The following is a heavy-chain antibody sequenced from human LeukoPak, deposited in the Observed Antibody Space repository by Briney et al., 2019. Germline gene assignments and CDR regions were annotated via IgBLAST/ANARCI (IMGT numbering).Heavy chain of an antibody. CDR3: AREGGKESEEPGGLYMDV. CDR2: INPSGGST. CDR1: GYTFTSYY. J-gene: IGHJ6*03. V-gene: IGHV1-46*01. Sequence: ASVKVSCKASGYTFTSYYMHWVRQAPGQGLEWMGIINPSGGSTSYAQKFQGRVTMTRDMSTSTVYMELSSLRSEDTAVYYCAREGGKESEEPGGLYMDVWGKGTTVTVSS. D-gene: IGHD1-14*01.